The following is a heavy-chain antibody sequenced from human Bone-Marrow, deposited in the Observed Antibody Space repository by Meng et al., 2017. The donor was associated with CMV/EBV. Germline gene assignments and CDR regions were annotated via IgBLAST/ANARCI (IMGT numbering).Heavy chain of an antibody. CDR2: ISTYNGNT. J-gene: IGHJ4*02. V-gene: IGHV1-18*01. CDR1: GYTFINFG. Sequence: ASVKVSCKASGYTFINFGFSWVPQAPGQGLQWMGWISTYNGNTNYAQRLQGRVTLTTDTSTSTAYMELRSLRSDDTAVYYCARDRYNWDFDYWGQGTLVTVSS. CDR3: ARDRYNWDFDY. D-gene: IGHD1-1*01.